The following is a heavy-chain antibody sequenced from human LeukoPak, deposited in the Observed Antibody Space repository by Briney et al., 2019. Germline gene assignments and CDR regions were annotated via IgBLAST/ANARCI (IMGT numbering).Heavy chain of an antibody. CDR3: AKDWFWRRRGPHNNWFDP. Sequence: GGSLRLSCAASGFTFSSYGMHWVRQAPGKGLEWVAFIRYDGSNKYYADSVKGRFTISRDNSKNTLYLQMNSLRAEDTAVYYCAKDWFWRRRGPHNNWFDPWGQGTLVTVSS. V-gene: IGHV3-30*02. J-gene: IGHJ5*02. CDR1: GFTFSSYG. CDR2: IRYDGSNK. D-gene: IGHD3-10*01.